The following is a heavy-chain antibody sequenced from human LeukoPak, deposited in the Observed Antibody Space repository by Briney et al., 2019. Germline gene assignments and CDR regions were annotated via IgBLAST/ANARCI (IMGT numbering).Heavy chain of an antibody. Sequence: GGSLRLSCAASGFTFSSYAMHWVRQAPGKGLEYVSAISSNGGSTYYANSVKGRFTISRDNSKNTLYLQMGSLRAEDMAVYYCARVPVPAPGYYMDVWGKGTTVTVSS. CDR1: GFTFSSYA. CDR3: ARVPVPAPGYYMDV. V-gene: IGHV3-64*01. D-gene: IGHD2-2*01. CDR2: ISSNGGST. J-gene: IGHJ6*03.